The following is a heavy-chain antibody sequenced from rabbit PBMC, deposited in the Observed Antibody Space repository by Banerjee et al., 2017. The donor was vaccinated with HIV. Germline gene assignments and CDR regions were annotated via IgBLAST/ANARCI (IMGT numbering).Heavy chain of an antibody. V-gene: IGHV1S40*01. D-gene: IGHD1-1*01. CDR2: IYAGSSVIT. CDR1: GFSFSSGYY. Sequence: QSLEESGGDLVKPGASLTLTCAASGFSFSSGYYMCWVRQAPGKGLEWIACIYAGSSVITYYASWVNGRFTISKTSSTTVTLQMTSLTAADTATYFCARSGGYTNIGDGHFNLWGPGTLVTVS. J-gene: IGHJ4*01. CDR3: ARSGGYTNIGDGHFNL.